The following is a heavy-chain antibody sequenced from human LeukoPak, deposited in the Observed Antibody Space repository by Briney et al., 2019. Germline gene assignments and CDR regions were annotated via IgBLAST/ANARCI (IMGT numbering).Heavy chain of an antibody. CDR2: IRYDGSNK. Sequence: GGSLRLSCAASGFIFSSYGMHWVRQAPGKGLEWVAFIRYDGSNKYYADSVKGRFTISRDNSKNTLYLQMNSLRAEDTAVYYCAKDSRYFDWNDAFDIWGQGTMVTVSS. CDR1: GFIFSSYG. J-gene: IGHJ3*02. V-gene: IGHV3-30*02. CDR3: AKDSRYFDWNDAFDI. D-gene: IGHD3-9*01.